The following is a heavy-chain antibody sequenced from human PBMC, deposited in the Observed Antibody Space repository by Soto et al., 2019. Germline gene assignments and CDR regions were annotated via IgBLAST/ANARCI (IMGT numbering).Heavy chain of an antibody. CDR2: IVLGNGNT. CDR3: ATRIGNIGWYWLDT. D-gene: IGHD6-19*01. CDR1: GFTFSSSA. Sequence: SVKVSCKXSGFTFSSSAVQWVRQARGQGLEWIGWIVLGNGNTNYAQKFQERVTITRDMSTSTAYMEVRSLTFEDTAVYYCATRIGNIGWYWLDTWGQGTLVTVSS. J-gene: IGHJ5*02. V-gene: IGHV1-58*01.